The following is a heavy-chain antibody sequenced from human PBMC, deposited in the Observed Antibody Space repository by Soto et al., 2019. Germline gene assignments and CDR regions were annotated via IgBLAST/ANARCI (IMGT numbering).Heavy chain of an antibody. CDR1: GFTFSTYS. V-gene: IGHV3-48*02. Sequence: EVQLVESGGGSGQPGGSLRLSCAASGFTFSTYSMNWVRQAPGKGLEWVSYISSSGSPIYYADSVKGRFTISRDNAKNSLTLQMNSLRDEDTAVYYCARNGGMGVWGQGTTVTVSS. CDR3: ARNGGMGV. D-gene: IGHD2-8*01. J-gene: IGHJ6*02. CDR2: ISSSGSPI.